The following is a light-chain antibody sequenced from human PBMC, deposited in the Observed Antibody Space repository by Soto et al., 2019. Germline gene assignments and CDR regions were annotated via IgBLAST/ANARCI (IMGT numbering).Light chain of an antibody. CDR3: GTWDSSLSAGEVV. J-gene: IGLJ2*01. CDR2: ENN. Sequence: QSVLTQPPSVSAAPGQKVTISCSGSSSNIGNNYVSWYQQLPGTAPKLLIYENNKRPSGIPDRFSDSKSGTSATLGITGLQTGDEADYYCGTWDSSLSAGEVVFGGGTKVTVL. V-gene: IGLV1-51*02. CDR1: SSNIGNNY.